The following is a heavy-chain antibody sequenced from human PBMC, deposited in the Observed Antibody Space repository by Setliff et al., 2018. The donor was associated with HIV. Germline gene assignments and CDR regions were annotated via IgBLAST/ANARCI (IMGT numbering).Heavy chain of an antibody. J-gene: IGHJ3*02. D-gene: IGHD3-3*01. CDR2: INHSGSA. Sequence: SETLSLTCAVYGGSFSGYSWIWIRQPPGKGLEWIGEINHSGSANYNPSLKSRVTISIDTSKNQFSLKLSSVTAADTAIYYCARVPRITTLRNAFDIWGQGTMVTVSS. CDR3: ARVPRITTLRNAFDI. CDR1: GGSFSGYS. V-gene: IGHV4-34*09.